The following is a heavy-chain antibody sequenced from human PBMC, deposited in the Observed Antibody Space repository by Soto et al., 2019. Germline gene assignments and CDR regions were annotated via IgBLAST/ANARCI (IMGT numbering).Heavy chain of an antibody. D-gene: IGHD3-22*01. CDR2: INHSGST. Sequence: SETLSLTCAVYGGSFSGYYWSWIRQPPGKGLEWIGEINHSGSTNYNPSLKSRVTISVDTSKNQFSLKLSSVTAADTAVYYCAREHYYDSSINWFDPWGQGTLVTVSS. CDR1: GGSFSGYY. V-gene: IGHV4-34*01. J-gene: IGHJ5*02. CDR3: AREHYYDSSINWFDP.